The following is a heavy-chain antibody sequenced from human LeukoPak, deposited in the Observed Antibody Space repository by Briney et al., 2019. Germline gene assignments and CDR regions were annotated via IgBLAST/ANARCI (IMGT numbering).Heavy chain of an antibody. D-gene: IGHD6-25*01. J-gene: IGHJ4*02. Sequence: GGSLRLSCAVSGFTFDDYAMHWVRQAPGKGLEWVSGISWNSGSMGYADSVKGRFTISRDNAKNSLYLQMNSLRAEDTALYYCAKGGYCSEQPYYFDYWGQGTLVTVSS. CDR2: ISWNSGSM. V-gene: IGHV3-9*01. CDR1: GFTFDDYA. CDR3: AKGGYCSEQPYYFDY.